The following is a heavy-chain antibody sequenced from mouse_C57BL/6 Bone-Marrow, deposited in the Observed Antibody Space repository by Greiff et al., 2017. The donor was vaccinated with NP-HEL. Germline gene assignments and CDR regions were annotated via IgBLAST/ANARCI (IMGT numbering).Heavy chain of an antibody. D-gene: IGHD2-2*01. CDR2: IYPGNSDT. J-gene: IGHJ4*01. Sequence: VQLQQSGTVLARPGASVTMSCKTSGYTFTSYWMHWVKQRPGHVLEWIGAIYPGNSDTSYNQQFQGKATLTAVTSASTAYIELSSLTNEDSAVYYCTRLLWSRQGAMDYWGQGTSVTVSS. CDR1: GYTFTSYW. CDR3: TRLLWSRQGAMDY. V-gene: IGHV1-5*01.